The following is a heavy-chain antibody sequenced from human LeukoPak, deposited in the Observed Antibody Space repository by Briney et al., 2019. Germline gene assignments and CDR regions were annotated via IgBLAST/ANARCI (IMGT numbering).Heavy chain of an antibody. Sequence: LRLSCAASGFTFTGHTMTWLRQAPGKGLEWIGYIYHSGSTYYNPSLKSRVTISVDRSKNQFSLKLSSVTAADTAVYYCARAPVRYSYYGMDVWGQGTTVTVSS. V-gene: IGHV4-30-2*01. D-gene: IGHD5-18*01. J-gene: IGHJ6*02. CDR1: GFTFTGHT. CDR2: IYHSGST. CDR3: ARAPVRYSYYGMDV.